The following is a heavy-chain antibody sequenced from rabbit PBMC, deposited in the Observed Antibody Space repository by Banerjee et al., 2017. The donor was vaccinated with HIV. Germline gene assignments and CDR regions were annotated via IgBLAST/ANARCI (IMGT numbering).Heavy chain of an antibody. Sequence: QSLEESGGDLVKPGASLTLTCTASGFSFSGSYWICWVRQAPGKGLEWIACCYTSSGSTYYASWAKGRFTISKTSSTTVTLQMTSLTAADTATYFRARDLAGVTGWNFGLWGPGTLVTVS. V-gene: IGHV1S40*01. CDR2: CYTSSGST. J-gene: IGHJ4*01. D-gene: IGHD4-1*01. CDR3: ARDLAGVTGWNFGL. CDR1: GFSFSGSYW.